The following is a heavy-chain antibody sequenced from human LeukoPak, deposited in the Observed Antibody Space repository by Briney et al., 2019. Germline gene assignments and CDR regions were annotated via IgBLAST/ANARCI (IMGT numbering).Heavy chain of an antibody. D-gene: IGHD6-13*01. CDR1: GYSFSGHY. J-gene: IGHJ4*02. CDR2: INPNSGGT. V-gene: IGHV1-2*02. CDR3: ARDYRIIAAAGLSKIPVSFDY. Sequence: ASVKVSCKASGYSFSGHYMHWVRQAPGQGPEWMGWINPNSGGTNYAQKFQGRVTMTRDTSISTAYMELSRLRSDDTAVYYCARDYRIIAAAGLSKIPVSFDYWGQGTLVTVSS.